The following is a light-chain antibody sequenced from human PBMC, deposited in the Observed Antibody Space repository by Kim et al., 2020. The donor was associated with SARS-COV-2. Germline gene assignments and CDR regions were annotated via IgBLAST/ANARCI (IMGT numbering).Light chain of an antibody. CDR3: EQYGDSPLT. Sequence: WGASQRVSSSYVAWDQHKSGQARRLRIYGASSRATGIPDRFSGSGSRTDFTLTISRLEPEDFAVYLCEQYGDSPLTFGGGTKVDIK. CDR2: GAS. J-gene: IGKJ4*01. V-gene: IGKV3-20*01. CDR1: QRVSSSY.